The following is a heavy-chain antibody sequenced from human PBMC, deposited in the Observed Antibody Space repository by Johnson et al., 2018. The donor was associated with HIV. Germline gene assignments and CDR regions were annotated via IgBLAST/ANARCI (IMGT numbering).Heavy chain of an antibody. CDR2: ISYDGSNK. CDR1: GFTFSSYG. Sequence: VQLVESGGGVVQPGRSLRLSCAASGFTFSSYGMHWVRQAPGKGLEWVAVISYDGSNKYYADSVKGRSTISRDNFKNTLYLQMNSLRAEDTAVYYYESPEAFDIWGQGTMVTVSS. V-gene: IGHV3-30*03. J-gene: IGHJ3*02. CDR3: ESPEAFDI.